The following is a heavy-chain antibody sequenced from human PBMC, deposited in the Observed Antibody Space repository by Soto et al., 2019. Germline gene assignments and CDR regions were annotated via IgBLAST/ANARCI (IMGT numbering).Heavy chain of an antibody. CDR3: AREQGLRQPGTTLGY. D-gene: IGHD1-1*01. J-gene: IGHJ4*02. CDR1: GGSISSYD. Sequence: PLETLSLTCTVSGGSISSYDWSWIRQPPGKGLEWIGYIYYSGSTNYNPSLKSRVTISVDTSKNQFSLKLSSVTAADTAVYYCAREQGLRQPGTTLGYWGQGPPVTVSS. V-gene: IGHV4-59*01. CDR2: IYYSGST.